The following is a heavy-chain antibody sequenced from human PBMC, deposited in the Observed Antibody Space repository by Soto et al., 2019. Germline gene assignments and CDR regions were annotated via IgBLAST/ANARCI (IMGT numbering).Heavy chain of an antibody. CDR2: IYSGGST. D-gene: IGHD5-12*01. CDR1: GFTVSSNH. J-gene: IGHJ5*02. V-gene: IGHV3-53*01. Sequence: PGGSLRLSCAASGFTVSSNHMSWVRQAPGKGLEWVSVIYSGGSTYYADSVKGRFTISRDSSKNTLYLQMNSLRAEDTAVYYCASPPAGYGRSPWGQGTLVTVSS. CDR3: ASPPAGYGRSP.